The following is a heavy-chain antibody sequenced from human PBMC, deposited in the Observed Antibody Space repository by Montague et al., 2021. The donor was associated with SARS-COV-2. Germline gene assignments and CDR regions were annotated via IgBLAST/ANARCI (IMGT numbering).Heavy chain of an antibody. CDR1: GGSIRRGSYY. J-gene: IGHJ6*02. V-gene: IGHV4-61*02. Sequence: TLSLTCTVSGGSIRRGSYYWRWIRQPAGKGLEWIGRIYSSGSTNYNPSLKSRVTMSVDTSKNQFSLKVSSVTAADTAVYYCARDYGDYSYYYGLGVWGQGTTVTVSS. D-gene: IGHD2-21*02. CDR2: IYSSGST. CDR3: ARDYGDYSYYYGLGV.